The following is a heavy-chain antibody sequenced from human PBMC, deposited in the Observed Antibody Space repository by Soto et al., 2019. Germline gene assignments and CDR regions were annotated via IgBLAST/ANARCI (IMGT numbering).Heavy chain of an antibody. CDR3: ARVKSSSFSAVRYYGMDV. Sequence: ASVKVSCKASGSTFTGYYMHWVRQAPGQGLEWTGWINPNSGGTNYAQKFQGRVTMTRDTSISTAYMELSRLRSDDTAVYYCARVKSSSFSAVRYYGMDVWGQGTTVTVSS. CDR2: INPNSGGT. J-gene: IGHJ6*02. V-gene: IGHV1-2*02. CDR1: GSTFTGYY. D-gene: IGHD6-13*01.